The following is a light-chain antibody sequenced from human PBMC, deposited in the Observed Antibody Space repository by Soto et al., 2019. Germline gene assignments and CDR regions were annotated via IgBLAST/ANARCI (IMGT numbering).Light chain of an antibody. J-gene: IGKJ5*01. CDR1: QSVSSN. CDR3: QQYNTWIT. CDR2: GAS. Sequence: ETVMTQSPATLSVSPGERATLSCRASQSVSSNLAWYRQKPGQAPRLLIYGASTRATGIPARFSGSGSGTEFTLTISSLQSEDFAVYYCQQYNTWITFGQGTRLEIK. V-gene: IGKV3-15*01.